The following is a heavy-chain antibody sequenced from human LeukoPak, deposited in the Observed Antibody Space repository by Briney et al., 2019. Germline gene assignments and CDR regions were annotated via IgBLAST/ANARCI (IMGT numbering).Heavy chain of an antibody. CDR3: AKAAVKRRCLQKSLHYFDY. V-gene: IGHV3-48*01. CDR2: ISSSSSTI. D-gene: IGHD3-10*01. J-gene: IGHJ4*02. CDR1: GFTFSSYS. Sequence: GGSLRLSCAASGFTFSSYSMNWVRQAPGKGLEWVSYISSSSSTIYYADSVKGRFTISRDNAKNSLYLQMNSLRAEDTAVYYCAKAAVKRRCLQKSLHYFDYWGQGTLVTVSS.